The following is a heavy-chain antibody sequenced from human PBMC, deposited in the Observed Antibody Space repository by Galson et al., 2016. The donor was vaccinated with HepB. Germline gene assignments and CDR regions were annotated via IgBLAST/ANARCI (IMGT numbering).Heavy chain of an antibody. CDR1: GFIFSNFG. D-gene: IGHD4-17*01. J-gene: IGHJ6*03. Sequence: SLRLSCAASGFIFSNFGFHWVRQAPGKGLEWVALIWNDGINKYYADSVKGRFTFTRDNSKNTLYLQMNSLRAEDTAVYFCARGNYGDYDYFYYYMDVWGKGTTVTVSS. V-gene: IGHV3-33*01. CDR3: ARGNYGDYDYFYYYMDV. CDR2: IWNDGINK.